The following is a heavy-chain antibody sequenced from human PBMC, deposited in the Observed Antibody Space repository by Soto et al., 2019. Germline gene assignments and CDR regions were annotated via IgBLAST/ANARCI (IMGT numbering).Heavy chain of an antibody. V-gene: IGHV2-26*01. CDR1: GFSLSNARMG. Sequence: QVTLKESGPVLVKPTEPLTLTCTVSGFSLSNARMGVSWIRQPPGKALEWLAHIFSNDEKSYSTSLKSRLTISKDTSKSQVVLTMTNMDPVDTATYYCARIRTYYDFWSGYYSVDYWGQGTLVTVSS. D-gene: IGHD3-3*01. CDR3: ARIRTYYDFWSGYYSVDY. J-gene: IGHJ4*02. CDR2: IFSNDEK.